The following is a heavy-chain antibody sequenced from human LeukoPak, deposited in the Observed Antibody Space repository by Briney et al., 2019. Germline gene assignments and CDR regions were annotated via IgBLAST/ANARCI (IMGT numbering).Heavy chain of an antibody. CDR3: ARDLGDWYSSGFDD. V-gene: IGHV3-48*03. CDR1: GSTFRNYE. Sequence: GGPLRLSCAGSGSTFRNYEMSWVRQAPGKGLEWVSHISRDGSTVYYRDSVKGRFTISRDNVKNSLYLHMNSLRVEDTGVYYCARDLGDWYSSGFDDWGQGSLVIVSS. D-gene: IGHD3-10*01. CDR2: ISRDGSTV. J-gene: IGHJ4*02.